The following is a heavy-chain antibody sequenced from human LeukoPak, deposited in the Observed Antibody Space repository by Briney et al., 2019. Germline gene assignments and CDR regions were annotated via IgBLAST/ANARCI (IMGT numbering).Heavy chain of an antibody. CDR2: INHSGST. CDR1: GGFFSGYY. Sequence: SETLSLTCAVYGGFFSGYYWLWLRQPPGKGLEWIGEINHSGSTNYNPSLKSRVTISVDTSKNQFSLKLSSMTAADTAVYYCARQIKDSYGRHRRIYFDYWGQGTLVTVSS. D-gene: IGHD5-18*01. CDR3: ARQIKDSYGRHRRIYFDY. V-gene: IGHV4-34*01. J-gene: IGHJ4*02.